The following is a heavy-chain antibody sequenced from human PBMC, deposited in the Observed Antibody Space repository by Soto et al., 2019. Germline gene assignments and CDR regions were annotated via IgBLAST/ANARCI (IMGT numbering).Heavy chain of an antibody. Sequence: ASVKVSCKASGYTFTSYYMHRVRQAPGQGLEWMGIINPSGGSTSYAQKFQGRVTMTRDTSTSTVYMELSSLRSEDTAVYYCAVLPLYCSGGSCPTFDYWGQGTLVTVSS. V-gene: IGHV1-46*03. J-gene: IGHJ4*02. CDR2: INPSGGST. CDR3: AVLPLYCSGGSCPTFDY. CDR1: GYTFTSYY. D-gene: IGHD2-15*01.